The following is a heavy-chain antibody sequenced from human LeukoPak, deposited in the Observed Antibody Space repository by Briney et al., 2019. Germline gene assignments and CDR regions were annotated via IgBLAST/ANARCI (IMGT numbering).Heavy chain of an antibody. CDR1: GYTFTSYG. CDR2: ISAYNGNT. J-gene: IGHJ4*02. V-gene: IGHV1-18*01. Sequence: ASVKVSCKASGYTFTSYGISWVRQAPGQGLEWMGWISAYNGNTNYAQKLQGRVTMTTDTSTSTAYMELRSLRFDDTAVYYCARERLLGSYLPFDYWGQGTLVTVSS. CDR3: ARERLLGSYLPFDY. D-gene: IGHD1-26*01.